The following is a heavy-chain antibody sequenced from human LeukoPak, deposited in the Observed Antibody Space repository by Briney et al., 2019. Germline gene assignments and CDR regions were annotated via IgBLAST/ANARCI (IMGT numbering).Heavy chain of an antibody. V-gene: IGHV3-11*05. D-gene: IGHD1-14*01. J-gene: IGHJ4*02. CDR1: GFTFRDHY. Sequence: GGSLRLSCAASGFTFRDHYVGWVRQAPGQGLAWVSYISSSSHYTNYVVSVRGRFIISRDNVKDSLCLQMNSLRVNDTAIYYCVRETTEGAKDYWGQGTQVTVSS. CDR3: VRETTEGAKDY. CDR2: ISSSSHYT.